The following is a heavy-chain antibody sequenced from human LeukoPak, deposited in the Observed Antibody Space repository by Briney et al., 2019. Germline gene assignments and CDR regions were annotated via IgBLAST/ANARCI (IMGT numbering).Heavy chain of an antibody. D-gene: IGHD3-22*01. J-gene: IGHJ4*02. CDR3: ARDSGYYDSSGYGFDY. Sequence: SETLSLTCTVSGGSIRSYYWSWIRQPPGKGLEWIGYIYYSGSTNYNPSLKSRVTISVDTSKNQFSLKLSSVTAADTAVYYCARDSGYYDSSGYGFDYWGQGTLVTVSS. V-gene: IGHV4-59*01. CDR1: GGSIRSYY. CDR2: IYYSGST.